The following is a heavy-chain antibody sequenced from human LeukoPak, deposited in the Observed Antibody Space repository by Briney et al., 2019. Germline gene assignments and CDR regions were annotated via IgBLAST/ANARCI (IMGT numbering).Heavy chain of an antibody. J-gene: IGHJ4*02. V-gene: IGHV3-21*01. Sequence: GGSLRLSCAASGFTFNSYRMNWVRQAPGKGLEWVSSISSTNSYIYYADSVKGRFTISRDNAKNSLYLQMNSLRAEDTAVYYCARVRYDSSGNDYWGQGTLVTVSS. CDR3: ARVRYDSSGNDY. CDR2: ISSTNSYI. CDR1: GFTFNSYR. D-gene: IGHD3-22*01.